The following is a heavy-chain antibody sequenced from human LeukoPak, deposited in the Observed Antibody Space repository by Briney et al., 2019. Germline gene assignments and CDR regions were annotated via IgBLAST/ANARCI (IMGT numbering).Heavy chain of an antibody. J-gene: IGHJ5*02. CDR3: ARVRLITIFGVNNWFDP. D-gene: IGHD3-3*01. V-gene: IGHV3-53*01. Sequence: GGSLRLSCAASGFTVSSNYMSWVRQAPGKGLEWVSVIYSGGSTYYADSVKGRFTISRDNPKNTLYLQMNSLRAEDTAVYYCARVRLITIFGVNNWFDPWGQGTLVTVSS. CDR1: GFTVSSNY. CDR2: IYSGGST.